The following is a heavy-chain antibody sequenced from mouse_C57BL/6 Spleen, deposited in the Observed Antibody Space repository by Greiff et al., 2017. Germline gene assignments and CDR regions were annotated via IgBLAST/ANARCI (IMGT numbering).Heavy chain of an antibody. CDR1: GFSLTSYG. Sequence: VQLVESGPGLVQPSQSLSITCTVSGFSLTSYGVHWVRQSPGKGLGWLGVIWSGGSTDYNAAFISRLSISKDNSKSQVFFKMNSLQADDTAIYYCARNLLPITTVPWYFDGWGTGTTVTVSS. CDR2: IWSGGST. J-gene: IGHJ1*03. D-gene: IGHD1-1*01. CDR3: ARNLLPITTVPWYFDG. V-gene: IGHV2-2*01.